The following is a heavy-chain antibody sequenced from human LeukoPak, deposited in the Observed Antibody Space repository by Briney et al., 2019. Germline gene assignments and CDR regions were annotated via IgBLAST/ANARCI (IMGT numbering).Heavy chain of an antibody. V-gene: IGHV1-46*01. CDR2: INPNGGST. CDR1: GYTFTSYY. CDR3: ATSSGWSPFDY. D-gene: IGHD6-19*01. J-gene: IGHJ4*02. Sequence: ASVKVSCKASGYTFTSYYMTWVRQAPRAGLEWMGIINPNGGSTTYAQKFQGRVTMTRDTSTSTVYMELSSLTSEDTAVYYCATSSGWSPFDYWGQGTLVTVSS.